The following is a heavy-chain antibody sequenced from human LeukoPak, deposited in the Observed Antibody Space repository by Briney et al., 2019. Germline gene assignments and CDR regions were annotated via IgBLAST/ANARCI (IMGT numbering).Heavy chain of an antibody. Sequence: SETLSLTCTVSGDSISSGNFYWGWIRQPPGKELQWIGSIYYNGITHYNPSLESRVTISADTSTNEFSLKLWSVTAADTAMYYCARDHGDFVQHDWGQGTLVTVSS. CDR1: GDSISSGNFY. V-gene: IGHV4-39*01. D-gene: IGHD4-17*01. CDR2: IYYNGIT. CDR3: ARDHGDFVQHD. J-gene: IGHJ4*02.